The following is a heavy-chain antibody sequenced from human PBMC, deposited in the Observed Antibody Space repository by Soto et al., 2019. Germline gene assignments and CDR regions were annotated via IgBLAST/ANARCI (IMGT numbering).Heavy chain of an antibody. CDR3: ARFSIPRMVRYDAFDI. V-gene: IGHV4-31*03. D-gene: IGHD3-10*01. CDR2: IYYSGST. CDR1: GGSISSGGYY. Sequence: QVQLQESGPGLVKPSQTLSLTCTVSGGSISSGGYYWSWIRQHPGKGLEWIGYIYYSGSTYYNPSLKSRVTISVDTSKNQFSLKLSSVTAADTAVYYCARFSIPRMVRYDAFDIWGQGTMVTVSS. J-gene: IGHJ3*02.